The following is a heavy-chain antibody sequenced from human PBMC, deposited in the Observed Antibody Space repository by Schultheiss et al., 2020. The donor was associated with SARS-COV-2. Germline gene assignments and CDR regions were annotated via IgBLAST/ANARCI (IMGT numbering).Heavy chain of an antibody. CDR1: TNSW. V-gene: IGHV5-51*01. Sequence: GESLKISCEGSTNSWIGWVRQVPGKGLEWMGIIYPGDSDTRYSPSFQGQVTISADKSISTAYLQWSSLKASDTAMYYCATPYYYDSSGYVGGAFDIWGQGTMVTVSS. D-gene: IGHD3-22*01. CDR3: ATPYYYDSSGYVGGAFDI. J-gene: IGHJ3*02. CDR2: IYPGDSDT.